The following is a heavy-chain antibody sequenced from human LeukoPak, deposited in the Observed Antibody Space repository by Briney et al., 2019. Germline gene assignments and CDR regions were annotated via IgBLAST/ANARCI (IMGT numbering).Heavy chain of an antibody. CDR1: GNYW. Sequence: GGSLRLSCAASGNYWMHWVRQTPGKGLVWVSHINSDGSWTSYADSVKGRFTISKDNAKNTVYLQMNNLRAEDTAVYYCVSFYEAYWGRGTLVTVSS. J-gene: IGHJ4*02. CDR2: INSDGSWT. CDR3: VSFYEAY. D-gene: IGHD2/OR15-2a*01. V-gene: IGHV3-74*01.